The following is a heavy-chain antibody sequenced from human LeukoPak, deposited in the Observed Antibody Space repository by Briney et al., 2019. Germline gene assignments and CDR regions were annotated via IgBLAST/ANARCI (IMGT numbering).Heavy chain of an antibody. CDR2: IIPIFGTA. Sequence: GASVKVSCKASGGTFSSYAISWVRQAPGQGLEWMGGIIPIFGTANYAQKFQGRVTITTDESTSTAYMELSSLRSEDTAVYYCARAGKLPGIAAAGNWFDPWGQGTLVTVSS. D-gene: IGHD6-13*01. V-gene: IGHV1-69*05. CDR3: ARAGKLPGIAAAGNWFDP. J-gene: IGHJ5*02. CDR1: GGTFSSYA.